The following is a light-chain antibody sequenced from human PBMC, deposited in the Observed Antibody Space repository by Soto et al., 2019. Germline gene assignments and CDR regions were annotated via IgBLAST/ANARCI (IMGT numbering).Light chain of an antibody. Sequence: QSSLIQPPSVSGSPGQSVTLPCTGTGSDFASWYRQLPGTVPKPMIYNVNSQPSGVPDRFSGSKSGTSASLVISGLRSEDESEYYCAAWDERLGGFYVFRTGSKVTV. CDR3: AAWDERLGGFYV. CDR1: GSDFA. V-gene: IGLV2-11*01. J-gene: IGLJ1*01. CDR2: NVN.